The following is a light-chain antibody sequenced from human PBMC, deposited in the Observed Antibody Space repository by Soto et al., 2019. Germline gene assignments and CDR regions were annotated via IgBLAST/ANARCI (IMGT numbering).Light chain of an antibody. Sequence: DIQMTQSPSSLSASVGDTVTITCRASQGISNYLAWYQQKPGQVPNLLNYAASTLQSGVPSRFSGSGSGTDFTLTISSLRPEDVATYYCQKYNNAPRTFGHRTKVEI. CDR1: QGISNY. CDR3: QKYNNAPRT. V-gene: IGKV1-27*01. CDR2: AAS. J-gene: IGKJ1*01.